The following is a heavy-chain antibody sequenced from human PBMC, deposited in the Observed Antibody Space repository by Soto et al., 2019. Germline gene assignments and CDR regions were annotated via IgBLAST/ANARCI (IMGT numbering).Heavy chain of an antibody. D-gene: IGHD6-13*01. CDR1: GESFCGYY. Sequence: SETLSLTCAVYGESFCGYYWSWIRQPPGKGLEWIGEIYYSGSTNYNPSLKSRVTISVDTSKNQFSLKLSSVTAADTAVYYCARQMSSSRILDAFDIWGQGTMVTV. CDR2: IYYSGST. CDR3: ARQMSSSRILDAFDI. V-gene: IGHV4-59*08. J-gene: IGHJ3*02.